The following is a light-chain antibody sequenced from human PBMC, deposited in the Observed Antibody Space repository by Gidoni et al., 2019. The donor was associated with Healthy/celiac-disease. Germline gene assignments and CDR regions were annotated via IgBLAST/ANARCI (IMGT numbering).Light chain of an antibody. CDR1: QSVLYSSNNKNY. V-gene: IGKV4-1*01. Sequence: IVMTQSPDSLPVSLDERATINCTPSQSVLYSSNNKNYLAWYQQKPGQPNKLLIYWACTRAAGVPDRCSGSGSGKDFTLTSSSLQAEDVAVYYWQQYYSTPRTFGQGTKVEIK. CDR2: WAC. J-gene: IGKJ1*01. CDR3: QQYYSTPRT.